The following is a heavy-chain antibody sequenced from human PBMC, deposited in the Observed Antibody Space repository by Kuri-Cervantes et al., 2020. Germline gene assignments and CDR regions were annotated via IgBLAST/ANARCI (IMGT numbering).Heavy chain of an antibody. CDR2: ISGSGGST. CDR3: TKERLAFDI. D-gene: IGHD3-16*01. V-gene: IGHV3-23*01. CDR1: RFTFRSYG. J-gene: IGHJ3*02. Sequence: GGSLRLSCAASRFTFRSYGMSWVRQAPGKGLEWVSDISGSGGSTKYADSVKGRFTISRDNSKNTLYLQMNSLRAEDTAIYYCTKERLAFDIWGQGTMVTVSS.